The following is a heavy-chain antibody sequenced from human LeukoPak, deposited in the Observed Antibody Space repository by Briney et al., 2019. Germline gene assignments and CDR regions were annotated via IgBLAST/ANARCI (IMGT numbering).Heavy chain of an antibody. CDR3: ASPGDYDAYYFDY. J-gene: IGHJ4*02. D-gene: IGHD4-17*01. CDR1: GFTFSSYE. V-gene: IGHV3-48*03. Sequence: GGSLRLSCAASGFTFSSYEMNWVRQAPGKGLEWVSYISSSGSTIYYADSVKGRFTISRDNAKNSLYLQMNSLRAEDTAVYYCASPGDYDAYYFDYWGQGTLVTVSS. CDR2: ISSSGSTI.